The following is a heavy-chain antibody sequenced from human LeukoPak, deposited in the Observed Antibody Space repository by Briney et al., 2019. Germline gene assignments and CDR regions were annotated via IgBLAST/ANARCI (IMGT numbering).Heavy chain of an antibody. V-gene: IGHV3-48*03. CDR1: GFTFSSYE. CDR2: ISSSGSTI. CDR3: ARLDEWMLYDY. Sequence: PGGSLRLSCAASGFTFSSYEMNWVRQAPGKGLEWVSYISSSGSTIYYADSVKGRFTISRDNAKNSLYPQMNSLRAGDTAVYYCARLDEWMLYDYWGQGTLVTVSS. D-gene: IGHD2-8*01. J-gene: IGHJ4*02.